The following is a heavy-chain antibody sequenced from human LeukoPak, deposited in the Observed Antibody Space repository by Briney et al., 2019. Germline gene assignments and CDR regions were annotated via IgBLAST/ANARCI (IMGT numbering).Heavy chain of an antibody. CDR2: IYYSGST. V-gene: IGHV4-59*01. D-gene: IGHD1-14*01. Sequence: SQTLSLTCTVSGGSISSYYWSWIRQPAGKGLEWIGYIYYSGSTNYNPSLKSRVTISVDTSKNQFSLKLSSVTAADTAVYYCARQPGAAGPIDYWGQGTLVTVSS. CDR3: ARQPGAAGPIDY. CDR1: GGSISSYY. J-gene: IGHJ4*02.